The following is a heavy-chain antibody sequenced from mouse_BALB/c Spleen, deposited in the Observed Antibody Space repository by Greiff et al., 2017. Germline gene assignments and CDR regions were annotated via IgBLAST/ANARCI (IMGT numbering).Heavy chain of an antibody. CDR3: AREAYYGSSYHYAMDY. CDR1: GFTFSSYA. CDR2: ISSGGSYT. J-gene: IGHJ4*01. V-gene: IGHV5-9-4*01. Sequence: EVQVVESGGGLVKPGGSLKLSCAASGFTFSSYAMSWVRQSPEKRLEWVAEISSGGSYTYYPDTVTGRFTISRDNAKNTLYLEMSSLRSEDTAMYYCAREAYYGSSYHYAMDYWGQGTSVTVSS. D-gene: IGHD1-1*01.